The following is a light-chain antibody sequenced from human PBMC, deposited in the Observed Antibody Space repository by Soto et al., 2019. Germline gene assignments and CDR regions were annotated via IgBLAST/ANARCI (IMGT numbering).Light chain of an antibody. J-gene: IGKJ4*02. CDR1: QSVSSIY. CDR3: QQYVSSPLT. CDR2: GAS. V-gene: IGKV3-20*01. Sequence: VFTQSPGALSLSSWERATHSCKASQSVSSIYLAWYQQKPGQAPRLLIYGASSRATGIPDRFSGSGSGTDFTLTISSLEPEDFAVYYCQQYVSSPLTFGRGTKVDIK.